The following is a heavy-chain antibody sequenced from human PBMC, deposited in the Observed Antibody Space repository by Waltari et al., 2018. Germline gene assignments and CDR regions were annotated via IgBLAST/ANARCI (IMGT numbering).Heavy chain of an antibody. D-gene: IGHD3-3*01. CDR1: GYTFSDYA. Sequence: QVQLVQSGAEVKKPGASVRVSCKSPGYTFSDYATSWVRQAPGQGLEWMGWISGNNGHTNHAQKFQGRLIMTEDTSATTVYMELTYLTSDDTAVYYCARERHRLMEEGYLMALDPWGQGTLVTVSS. V-gene: IGHV1-18*01. J-gene: IGHJ5*02. CDR3: ARERHRLMEEGYLMALDP. CDR2: ISGNNGHT.